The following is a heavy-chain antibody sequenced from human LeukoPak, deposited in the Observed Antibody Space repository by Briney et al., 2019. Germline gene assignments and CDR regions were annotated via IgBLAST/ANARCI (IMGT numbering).Heavy chain of an antibody. V-gene: IGHV1-46*01. D-gene: IGHD6-6*01. J-gene: IGHJ4*02. CDR3: VRDRPNYSSSAFCDY. CDR1: GYTFTSYY. CDR2: INPSGGST. Sequence: GASVKVSSKASGYTFTSYYMHWVRQAPGQGLEWMGIINPSGGSTSYAQTFQGRVTLTRDTSTSTVYIELSRLRSEDTAVYYCVRDRPNYSSSAFCDYWGQGTLVTVSS.